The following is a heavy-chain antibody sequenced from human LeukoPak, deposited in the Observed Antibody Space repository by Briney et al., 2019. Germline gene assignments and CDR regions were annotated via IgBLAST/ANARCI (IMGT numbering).Heavy chain of an antibody. V-gene: IGHV4-34*01. J-gene: IGHJ5*02. CDR2: IYHSGST. CDR1: GGSFSGYY. CDR3: AREDVVGGYRP. Sequence: SETLSLTCAVYGGSFSGYYWSWIRQPPGKGLEWIGEIYHSGSTNYNPSLKSRVTISVDKSKNQFSLKLSSVTAADTAVYYCAREDVVGGYRPWGQGTLVTVSS. D-gene: IGHD2-2*01.